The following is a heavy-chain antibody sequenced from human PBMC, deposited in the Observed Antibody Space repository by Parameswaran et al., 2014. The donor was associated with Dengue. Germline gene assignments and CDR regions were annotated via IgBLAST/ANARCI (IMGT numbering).Heavy chain of an antibody. V-gene: IGHV1-69*01. CDR3: AREKIVVVTATLYYYYGMDV. J-gene: IGHJ6*02. D-gene: IGHD2-21*02. CDR2: IIPIFGTA. Sequence: WVRQAPGQGLEWMGGIIPIFGTANYAQKFQGRVTITADESTSTAYMELSSLRSEDTAVYYCAREKIVVVTATLYYYYGMDVWGQGTTVTVSS.